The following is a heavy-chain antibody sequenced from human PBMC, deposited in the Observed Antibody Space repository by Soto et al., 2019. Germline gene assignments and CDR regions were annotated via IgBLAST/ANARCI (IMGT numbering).Heavy chain of an antibody. Sequence: QVQLQESGPGLVKPSQTLSLTCTVSGGSISSGGYYWSWIRQHPGKGLEWIGYIYYSGSTYYNPSLKSRVTISVDTSKNQFSLKLSSVTAADTAVYYCARDMFLGDHYYMDVWGNGTTVTVSS. CDR1: GGSISSGGYY. V-gene: IGHV4-31*03. CDR3: ARDMFLGDHYYMDV. J-gene: IGHJ6*03. CDR2: IYYSGST. D-gene: IGHD3-10*02.